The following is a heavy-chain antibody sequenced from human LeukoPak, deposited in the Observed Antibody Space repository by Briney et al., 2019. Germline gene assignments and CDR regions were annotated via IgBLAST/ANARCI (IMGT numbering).Heavy chain of an antibody. Sequence: ASVKVSCKVSGYALTELSMHWVRQAPGKGLEWMGGFDPEDGETIYAQKFQGRVAMTEDTSTDTAYMELSSLRSEDTAVYYCATARKLARGVIDYWGQGTLVTVSS. CDR2: FDPEDGET. V-gene: IGHV1-24*01. J-gene: IGHJ4*02. D-gene: IGHD3-10*01. CDR1: GYALTELS. CDR3: ATARKLARGVIDY.